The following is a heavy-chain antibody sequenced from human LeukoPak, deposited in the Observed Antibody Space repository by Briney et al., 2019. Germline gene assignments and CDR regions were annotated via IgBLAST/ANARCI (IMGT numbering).Heavy chain of an antibody. D-gene: IGHD2-15*01. Sequence: PGGSLRLTCAASGFIFNSYAMSWVRQAPGKGLEWISGISGNGVSTYYADSVKGRFTISRDNSKNTLYLQMNSLRAEDTAVYYCAKDLVVAAPYGRLDYWGQGTLVTVSS. J-gene: IGHJ4*02. V-gene: IGHV3-23*01. CDR3: AKDLVVAAPYGRLDY. CDR2: ISGNGVST. CDR1: GFIFNSYA.